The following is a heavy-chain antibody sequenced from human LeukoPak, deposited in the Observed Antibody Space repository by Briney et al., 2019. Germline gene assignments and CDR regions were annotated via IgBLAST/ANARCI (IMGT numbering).Heavy chain of an antibody. CDR1: GFTFSSYA. D-gene: IGHD4-17*01. CDR3: AIMTTVNY. J-gene: IGHJ4*02. CDR2: ISYDGSNK. V-gene: IGHV3-30*04. Sequence: GGSLRLSCAASGFTFSSYAMHWVRQAPGKGLEWVAVISYDGSNKYYADSVKGRFTISRDNSKNTLYLQMNSLRAEDTAVYYCAIMTTVNYWGQGTLVTVSS.